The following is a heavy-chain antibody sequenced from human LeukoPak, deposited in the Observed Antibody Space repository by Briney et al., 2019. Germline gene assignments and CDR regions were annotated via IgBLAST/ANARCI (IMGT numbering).Heavy chain of an antibody. CDR2: ISYDGTNK. J-gene: IGHJ6*02. D-gene: IGHD3-22*01. V-gene: IGHV3-30-3*01. CDR3: ARPHRSGTWGYYGMDV. Sequence: GGSLRLSCAASGFTFSSYAVHWVRQAPGKGLEWVAVISYDGTNKYYADSVRGRFTISRDNSENTLYLQMNSLRAEDSAVYYCARPHRSGTWGYYGMDVWGQGIAVTVSS. CDR1: GFTFSSYA.